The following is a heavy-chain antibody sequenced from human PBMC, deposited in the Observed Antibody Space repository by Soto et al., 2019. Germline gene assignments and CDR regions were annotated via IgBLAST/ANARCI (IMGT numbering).Heavy chain of an antibody. D-gene: IGHD6-13*01. CDR3: ARRAGSTIGFDH. J-gene: IGHJ4*02. V-gene: IGHV4-61*01. CDR1: GGSVSSGSYY. CDR2: IYYSGST. Sequence: SETLSLTCTVSGGSVSSGSYYWSWIRQPPGKGLEWIGYIYYSGSTNYNPSLKSRVTISVDTSKNQFSLKLNSVTAAATAVYYCARRAGSTIGFDHWGQGTLVTVSS.